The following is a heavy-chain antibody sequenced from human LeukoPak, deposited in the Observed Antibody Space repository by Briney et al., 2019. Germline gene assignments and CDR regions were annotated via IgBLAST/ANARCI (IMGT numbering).Heavy chain of an antibody. CDR2: IYYSGST. CDR1: GGSISSYY. D-gene: IGHD2-2*01. J-gene: IGHJ5*02. V-gene: IGHV4-59*01. Sequence: PSETLSLTCTVSGGSISSYYWSWIRQPPGKGLEWIGYIYYSGSTNYNPSLKSRVTISVDTSKNQFSLKLSSVTAADTAVYYCARGWRYCSITSCSRINWFDPWCQGTLVTVSS. CDR3: ARGWRYCSITSCSRINWFDP.